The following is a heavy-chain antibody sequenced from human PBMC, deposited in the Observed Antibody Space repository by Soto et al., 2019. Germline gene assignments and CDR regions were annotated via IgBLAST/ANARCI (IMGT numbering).Heavy chain of an antibody. V-gene: IGHV4-39*01. Sequence: QLQLQESGPGLVKPSETLSLTCTVSGGSISSSSYYWGWIRQPPGKGLEWIGSIYYSGSTYYNPSLKSRVTISVDTSKNQFSLKLSSVTAADTAVYYCARLKDEQGGFEYWGQGTLVTVSS. D-gene: IGHD3-16*01. CDR2: IYYSGST. CDR1: GGSISSSSYY. CDR3: ARLKDEQGGFEY. J-gene: IGHJ4*02.